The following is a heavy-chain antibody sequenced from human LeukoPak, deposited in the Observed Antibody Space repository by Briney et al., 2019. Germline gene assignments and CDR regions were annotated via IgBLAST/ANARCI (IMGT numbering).Heavy chain of an antibody. CDR1: GFTVSSNY. CDR2: ISSSSSTI. J-gene: IGHJ4*02. CDR3: ARDLPQWLDSTGIDY. V-gene: IGHV3-48*02. D-gene: IGHD6-19*01. Sequence: GGSLRLSCAASGFTVSSNYMNWVRQAPGKGLEWVSYISSSSSTIYYADSVKGRFTISRDNAKNSLYLQMNSLRDEDTAVYYCARDLPQWLDSTGIDYWGQGTLVTVSS.